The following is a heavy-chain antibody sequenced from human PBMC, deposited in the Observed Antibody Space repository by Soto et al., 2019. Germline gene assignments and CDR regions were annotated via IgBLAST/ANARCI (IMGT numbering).Heavy chain of an antibody. D-gene: IGHD3-10*01. V-gene: IGHV4-39*01. CDR3: ARQGSGSYWVYYYYYMDV. Sequence: SETLSLTCTVSGGSISSSSYYWGWIRQPPGKGLEWIGSIYYSGSTYYNPSLKSRVTISVDTSKNQFSLKLSSVTAADTAVYYCARQGSGSYWVYYYYYMDVWGKGTTVTVSS. CDR1: GGSISSSSYY. J-gene: IGHJ6*03. CDR2: IYYSGST.